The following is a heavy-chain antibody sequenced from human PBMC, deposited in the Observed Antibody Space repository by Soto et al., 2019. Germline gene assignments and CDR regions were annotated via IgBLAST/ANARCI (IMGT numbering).Heavy chain of an antibody. D-gene: IGHD5-12*01. Sequence: QVQLVQSGAEVKKPGASVKVSCKASGYTFTSYGISWVRQAPGQGLEWMGWISAYNGNTNYAQKLQGKVTMTTATPTSTAYRELSGLRSDDTAVYYCASQGSRALRFDPWGQGTLVTVSS. J-gene: IGHJ5*02. V-gene: IGHV1-18*01. CDR3: ASQGSRALRFDP. CDR2: ISAYNGNT. CDR1: GYTFTSYG.